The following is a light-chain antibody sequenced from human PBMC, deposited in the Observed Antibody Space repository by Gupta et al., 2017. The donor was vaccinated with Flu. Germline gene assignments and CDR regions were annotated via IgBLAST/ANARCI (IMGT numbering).Light chain of an antibody. V-gene: IGKV3-15*01. CDR1: QSVSSN. CDR3: QQYNNWPPG. Sequence: EIVMTQSPATLSVSPGERATLSCRASQSVSSNLAWYQQKPGQAPRLLIYGASTRATGIPARFSGSGSGTEFTLTISSLQSEDFAVYSCQQYNNWPPGFGPGTKVAIK. CDR2: GAS. J-gene: IGKJ3*01.